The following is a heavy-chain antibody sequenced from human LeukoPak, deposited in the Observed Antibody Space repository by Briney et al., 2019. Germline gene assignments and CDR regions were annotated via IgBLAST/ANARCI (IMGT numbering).Heavy chain of an antibody. V-gene: IGHV4-59*11. CDR1: GGSISSHY. D-gene: IGHD1-20*01. CDR3: ASRAITGTPYFDY. Sequence: PSEALSLTCIDSGGSISSHYWSWIRPTPRKGLEWIGHIYYSESTNYNPSLKSRVTISVDTSKNQFSLKLSSVTAADTAVYYCASRAITGTPYFDYWGQGTLVTVSS. J-gene: IGHJ4*02. CDR2: IYYSEST.